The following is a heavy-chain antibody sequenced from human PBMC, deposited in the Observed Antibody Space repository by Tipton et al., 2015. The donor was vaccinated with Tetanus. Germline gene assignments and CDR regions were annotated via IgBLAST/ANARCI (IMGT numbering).Heavy chain of an antibody. V-gene: IGHV4-4*07. CDR3: ARQSCSGGSCRFDP. CDR2: IYTSGTT. Sequence: GLVKPSETLSLTCTVSGGSMISYYWSWIRQPAGKGLEWIGRIYTSGTTNYNPSLKSRVTMSLDTSKNQFSLNLTSVTAADTAFYYCARQSCSGGSCRFDPWGQGTLVTVSS. J-gene: IGHJ5*02. CDR1: GGSMISYY. D-gene: IGHD2-15*01.